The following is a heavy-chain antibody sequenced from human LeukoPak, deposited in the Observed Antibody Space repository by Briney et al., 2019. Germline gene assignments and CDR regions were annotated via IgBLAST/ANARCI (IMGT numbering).Heavy chain of an antibody. CDR3: ARSPYHDSVWGLKNAFDI. CDR1: GGSFSGYY. D-gene: IGHD3-16*01. V-gene: IGHV4-34*01. CDR2: INHSGST. Sequence: SETLSLTCAVYGGSFSGYYWSWIRQPPGKGLEWIGEINHSGSTNYNPSLKSRVTILVDTSKNQFSLKLSSVTAADTAVYYCARSPYHDSVWGLKNAFDIWGQGRTVIVSS. J-gene: IGHJ3*02.